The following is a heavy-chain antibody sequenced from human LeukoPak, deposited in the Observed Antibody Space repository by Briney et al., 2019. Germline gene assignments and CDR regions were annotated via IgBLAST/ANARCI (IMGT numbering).Heavy chain of an antibody. CDR1: GFTFSSYA. V-gene: IGHV3-30-3*01. CDR2: ISYDASNK. D-gene: IGHD3-22*01. CDR3: ARDLSSVTMIVVGIYY. J-gene: IGHJ4*02. Sequence: GGSLRLSCAASGFTFSSYAMHWVRQAPGKGLEWVAVISYDASNKYYADSVKGRFTISRDNSKNTLYLQMNSLRAEDTAVYYCARDLSSVTMIVVGIYYWGQGTLVTVSS.